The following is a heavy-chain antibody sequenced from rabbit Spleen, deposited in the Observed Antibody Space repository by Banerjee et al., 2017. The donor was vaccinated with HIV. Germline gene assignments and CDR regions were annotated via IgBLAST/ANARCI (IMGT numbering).Heavy chain of an antibody. CDR3: VRAGYIYVAVGYTYATGYDL. CDR1: GFDFSSYG. Sequence: QEQLVESGGGLVQPGGSLKLSCKASGFDFSSYGVSWVRQAPGKGLEWIGYIDPLFGSTYYANWVNGRFTISRHNAQNTLYLQLSSLTAADTATYFCVRAGYIYVAVGYTYATGYDLWGPGTLVTVS. D-gene: IGHD6-1*01. J-gene: IGHJ4*01. V-gene: IGHV1S47*01. CDR2: IDPLFGST.